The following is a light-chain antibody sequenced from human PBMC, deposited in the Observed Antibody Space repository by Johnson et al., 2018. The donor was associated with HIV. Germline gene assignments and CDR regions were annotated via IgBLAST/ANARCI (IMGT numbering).Light chain of an antibody. J-gene: IGLJ1*01. CDR3: GIWDASLSPLYV. V-gene: IGLV1-51*02. Sequence: QAVLTQPPSVSAAPGQTVNISCSGNVSNIESYFVSWYQQLPGAAPTLLIYEDNKRPSGIPDRFSGSKSGATATLGITGFQTGDEADYYCGIWDASLSPLYVFGTGTTITVL. CDR1: VSNIESYF. CDR2: EDN.